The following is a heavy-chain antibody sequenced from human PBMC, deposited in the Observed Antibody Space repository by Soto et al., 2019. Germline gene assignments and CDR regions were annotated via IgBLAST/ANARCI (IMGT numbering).Heavy chain of an antibody. CDR3: ARQPDYNILTGYLYYFDY. Sequence: GESLKISCKASGYTFTSYWIGWVRQMPGKGLEWMGFIYPGDSDARYSPSFEGQVTIAVDTSINTAYLRWNSLKASDTAIYYCARQPDYNILTGYLYYFDYWGQGTPVTVSS. J-gene: IGHJ4*02. V-gene: IGHV5-51*01. CDR1: GYTFTSYW. D-gene: IGHD3-9*01. CDR2: IYPGDSDA.